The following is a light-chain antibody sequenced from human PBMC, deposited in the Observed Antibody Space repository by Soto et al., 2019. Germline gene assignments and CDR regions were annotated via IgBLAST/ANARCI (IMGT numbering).Light chain of an antibody. Sequence: LTQSPATLSLSPGERATLSCRASQSVRSYLAWYQQHPDQAPRLLIYDASNRATVIPARFSGSGSGTYFTLTISSLEPEDVAVYYYQQSSNWPLTFGQGTKVEIK. CDR1: QSVRSY. V-gene: IGKV3-11*01. CDR3: QQSSNWPLT. CDR2: DAS. J-gene: IGKJ1*01.